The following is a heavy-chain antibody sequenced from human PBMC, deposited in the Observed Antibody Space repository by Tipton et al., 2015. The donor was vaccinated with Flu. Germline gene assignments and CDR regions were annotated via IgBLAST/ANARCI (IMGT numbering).Heavy chain of an antibody. Sequence: LRLSCTVSGGSISSYYWSWIRQPPGKGLEWIGYIYYSGSTNYNPSLKSRVTISVDTSKNQFSLKLSSVTAADTAVYYCAGYGSVYAFDIWGQGTMVTVSS. J-gene: IGHJ3*02. CDR2: IYYSGST. CDR3: AGYGSVYAFDI. D-gene: IGHD4-17*01. CDR1: GGSISSYY. V-gene: IGHV4-59*01.